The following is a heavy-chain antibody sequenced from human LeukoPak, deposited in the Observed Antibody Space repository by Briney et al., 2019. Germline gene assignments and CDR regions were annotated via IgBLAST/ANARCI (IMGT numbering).Heavy chain of an antibody. J-gene: IGHJ5*02. Sequence: SETLSLTCTVSGGSISSYYWSWIRQPPGKGLEWIGYIYYSGSTNYNPSLKSRVTISVDTSKNQFSLKLSSVTAADTAVYYCATYDCPQFDPWGQGTLVTVSS. CDR3: ATYDCPQFDP. V-gene: IGHV4-59*12. D-gene: IGHD3-3*01. CDR1: GGSISSYY. CDR2: IYYSGST.